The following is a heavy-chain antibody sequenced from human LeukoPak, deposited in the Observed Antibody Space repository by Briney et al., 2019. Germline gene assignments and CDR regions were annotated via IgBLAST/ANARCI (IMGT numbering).Heavy chain of an antibody. D-gene: IGHD1-14*01. CDR2: IIPTLPIA. CDR1: GGTFSSYA. J-gene: IGHJ4*02. Sequence: SVRVSCKASGGTFSSYAISWVGQAPGQGGERMGMIIPTLPIAHPSQNFQRRVTITPTTSTTTAYLELSSLTPEDTAVYYSARVISGTWLWFWGQGTLVTVSS. CDR3: ARVISGTWLWF. V-gene: IGHV1-69*04.